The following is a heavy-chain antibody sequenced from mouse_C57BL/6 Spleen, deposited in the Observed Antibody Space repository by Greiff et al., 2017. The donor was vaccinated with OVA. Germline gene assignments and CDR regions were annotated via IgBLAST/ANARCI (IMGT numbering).Heavy chain of an antibody. J-gene: IGHJ2*01. CDR3: ARYDGYYFDY. V-gene: IGHV1-82*01. D-gene: IGHD2-3*01. CDR1: GYAFSSSW. Sequence: QVQLQQSGPELVKPGASVKISCKASGYAFSSSWMNWVKQRPGKGLEWIGRIYPGDGDTNYNGKFKGKATLTADKSSSTAYMQLSSLTSDDSAVYFCARYDGYYFDYWGQGTTLTVSS. CDR2: IYPGDGDT.